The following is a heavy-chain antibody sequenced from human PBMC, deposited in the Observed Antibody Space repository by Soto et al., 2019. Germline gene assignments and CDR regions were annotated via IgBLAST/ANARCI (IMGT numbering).Heavy chain of an antibody. CDR2: INWNGGST. Sequence: GGSLRLSCAASGFTSDDYGMSWVRQAPGKGLEWVSGINWNGGSTGYADSVKGRFTISRDNAKNSLYLQMNSLRAEDTALYYCARALGYYYDSSGYYPWGQGTLVTVSS. CDR3: ARALGYYYDSSGYYP. CDR1: GFTSDDYG. V-gene: IGHV3-20*04. D-gene: IGHD3-22*01. J-gene: IGHJ5*02.